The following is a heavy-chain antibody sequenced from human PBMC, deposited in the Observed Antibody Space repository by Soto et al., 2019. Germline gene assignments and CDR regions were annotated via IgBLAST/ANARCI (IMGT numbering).Heavy chain of an antibody. CDR2: ILYSGST. Sequence: QVQLQESGPGLVKPSGTLSLTCGVSGGSISSGWWTWVRQPPGKGLEWIGEILYSGSTNYNSSVKSRVTISIDKSKNHFSLNLTSVTAADTAVYYCSSRVTDAPTWGQGTLVTVSS. CDR3: SSRVTDAPT. J-gene: IGHJ5*02. D-gene: IGHD3-10*01. CDR1: GGSISSGW. V-gene: IGHV4-4*02.